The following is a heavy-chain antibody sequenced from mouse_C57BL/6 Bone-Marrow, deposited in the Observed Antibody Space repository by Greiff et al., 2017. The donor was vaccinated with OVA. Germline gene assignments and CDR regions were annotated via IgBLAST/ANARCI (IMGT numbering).Heavy chain of an antibody. V-gene: IGHV2-5*01. CDR3: ASQTAQGRAFAY. Sequence: QVQLKQSGPGLVQPSQCLSITCTVSGFSLTSYGVHWVRQSPGKGLEWLGVIWRGGSTDYNATFMSMLSITKDTSKSQVFFKMNSLQADDSAIYYCASQTAQGRAFAYWGQGTLVTVSA. CDR1: GFSLTSYG. D-gene: IGHD3-2*02. CDR2: IWRGGST. J-gene: IGHJ3*01.